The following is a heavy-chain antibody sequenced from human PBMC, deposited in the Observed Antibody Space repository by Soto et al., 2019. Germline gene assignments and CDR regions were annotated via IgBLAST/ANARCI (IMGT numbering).Heavy chain of an antibody. CDR2: IYNGGGT. V-gene: IGHV3-53*01. J-gene: IGHJ4*02. CDR3: ASTRGSSYDY. D-gene: IGHD6-6*01. Sequence: PGGSLILSCPASGFTVSGNYMSWVRQAPGKGLEWVSVIYNGGGTYYADSVKGRFTISRDNSKNTLYLQMNSLRAEDTAVYYCASTRGSSYDYWGQGTLITVSS. CDR1: GFTVSGNY.